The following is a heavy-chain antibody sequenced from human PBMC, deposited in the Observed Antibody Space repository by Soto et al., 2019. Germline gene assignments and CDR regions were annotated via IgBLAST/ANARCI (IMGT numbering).Heavy chain of an antibody. V-gene: IGHV1-18*01. Sequence: ASVKVSCKASGYTFTSYGISWVRQAPGQGLEWMGWISAYNGNTNYAQKLQGRVTMTTDTSTSTAYMELRSLRSDDTAVYYCARDPVVLDRAASVTHWGQGTLVTVSS. CDR1: GYTFTSYG. CDR3: ARDPVVLDRAASVTH. J-gene: IGHJ4*02. CDR2: ISAYNGNT. D-gene: IGHD2-15*01.